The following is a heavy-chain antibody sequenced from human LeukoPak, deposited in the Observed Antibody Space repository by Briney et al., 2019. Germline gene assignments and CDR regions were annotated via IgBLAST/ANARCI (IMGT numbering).Heavy chain of an antibody. J-gene: IGHJ6*03. CDR3: ARGRVSSSTWYSTYYYYFYMDV. CDR2: VDHTGST. CDR1: DDSITMYY. D-gene: IGHD1-1*01. Sequence: PSETLSLTCSVSDDSITMYYWTWIRQPPGKGLEWIGYVDHTGSTNFNPSLNGRVSISRDTTKNLFSLRLRSVTAADTAVYFCARGRVSSSTWYSTYYYYFYMDVWGKGATVTVSS. V-gene: IGHV4-59*01.